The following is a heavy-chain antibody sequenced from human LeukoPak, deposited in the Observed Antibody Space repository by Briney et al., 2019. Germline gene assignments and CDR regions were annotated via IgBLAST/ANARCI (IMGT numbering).Heavy chain of an antibody. V-gene: IGHV3-33*06. CDR3: AKRITVASSQIFDY. CDR1: GFTFSSYG. CDR2: IWYDGSNK. J-gene: IGHJ4*02. D-gene: IGHD6-19*01. Sequence: GGSLRLSCAASGFTFSSYGMHWVRQAPGKGLEWVAVIWYDGSNKYYADSVKGRFTISRDNSKNTLYLQMNSLRAEDTAVYYCAKRITVASSQIFDYWGQGILVTVSS.